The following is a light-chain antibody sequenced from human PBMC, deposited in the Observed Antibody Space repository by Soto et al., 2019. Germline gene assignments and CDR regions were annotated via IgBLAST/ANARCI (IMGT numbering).Light chain of an antibody. V-gene: IGKV3-15*01. J-gene: IGKJ2*01. CDR3: QQYNNLPQT. CDR1: QSVSSN. CDR2: GAS. Sequence: EIVMTQSPATLSVSPGERATLSCRASQSVSSNLAWYQQKPGQAPRLLIYGASTRATGIPARFSGSGSGTEFTLTISSLQSEDFAFYYCQQYNNLPQTFGQGTKLEIK.